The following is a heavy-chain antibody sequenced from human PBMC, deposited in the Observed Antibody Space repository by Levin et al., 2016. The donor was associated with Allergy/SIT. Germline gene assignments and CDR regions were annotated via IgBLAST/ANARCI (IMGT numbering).Heavy chain of an antibody. CDR2: ISSSSSYI. V-gene: IGHV3-21*01. CDR3: ARDRIRYYGRYYYYYYGMDV. J-gene: IGHJ6*02. D-gene: IGHD3-16*01. Sequence: WIRQPPGRGLEWVSSISSSSSYIYYADSVKGRFTISRDNAKNSLYLQMNSLRAEDTAVYYCARDRIRYYGRYYYYYYGMDVWGQGTTVTVSS.